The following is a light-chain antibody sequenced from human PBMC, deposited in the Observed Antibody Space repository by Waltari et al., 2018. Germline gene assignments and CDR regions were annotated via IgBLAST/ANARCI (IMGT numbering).Light chain of an antibody. J-gene: IGLJ3*02. CDR1: SSDVGRYNL. Sequence: QSALTQPASVSVSPGQSITISCPGTSSDVGRYNLFSWYQQHPGKAPKLMIYEVSKRPSGVSNRFSGSKSGNTASLTISGLQAEDEADYYCCSYAGSSTLVFGGGTKLTVL. V-gene: IGLV2-23*02. CDR2: EVS. CDR3: CSYAGSSTLV.